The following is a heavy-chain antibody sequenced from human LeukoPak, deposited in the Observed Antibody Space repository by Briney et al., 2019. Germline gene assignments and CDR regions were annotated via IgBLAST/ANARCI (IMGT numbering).Heavy chain of an antibody. J-gene: IGHJ5*02. CDR2: IWYDGSYE. Sequence: GGSLRLSCAASGFTFSSYGMHWVRQAPGKGLEWVAVIWYDGSYEYYGDSVEGRFTISRDNSKNTLYLQMNSLRVDDTAVHYCGRDYYSNYIGALRTWGQGTLVTVSS. CDR1: GFTFSSYG. V-gene: IGHV3-33*01. D-gene: IGHD4-11*01. CDR3: GRDYYSNYIGALRT.